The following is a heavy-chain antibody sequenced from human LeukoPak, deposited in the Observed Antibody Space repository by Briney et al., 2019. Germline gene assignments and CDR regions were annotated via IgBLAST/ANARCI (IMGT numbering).Heavy chain of an antibody. Sequence: GGSLRLSCAASGFTFSSYAMSWIRQAPGKGLEWVAVIWYDGSNKYYADSVKGRFTISRDNSKNTLYLQMNSLRAEDTAVYYCARDGYYGSGSYPIDYWGQGTLVTVSS. CDR1: GFTFSSYA. D-gene: IGHD3-10*01. J-gene: IGHJ4*02. V-gene: IGHV3-33*08. CDR2: IWYDGSNK. CDR3: ARDGYYGSGSYPIDY.